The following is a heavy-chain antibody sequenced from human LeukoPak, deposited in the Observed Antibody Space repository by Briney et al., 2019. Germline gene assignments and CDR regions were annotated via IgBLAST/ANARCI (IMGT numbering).Heavy chain of an antibody. CDR1: GFTFDDYA. J-gene: IGHJ3*02. V-gene: IGHV3-9*01. CDR2: ISWNSGSI. D-gene: IGHD3-3*01. Sequence: PGGSLRLSCAASGFTFDDYAMHWVRQAPGKGLEWVSGISWNSGSIGYADSVKGRFTISRDNAKNSLYLQMNSLRAEDTAVYYCARPRNRVTIFGVVSPFDIWGQGTMVTVSS. CDR3: ARPRNRVTIFGVVSPFDI.